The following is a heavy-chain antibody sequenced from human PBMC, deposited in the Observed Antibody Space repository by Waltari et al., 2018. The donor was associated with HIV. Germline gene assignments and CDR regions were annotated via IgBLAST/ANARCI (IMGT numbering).Heavy chain of an antibody. CDR1: GFTFSNFA. Sequence: QVQLVESGGGVVQTGTSLTLSCAVSGFTFSNFAIHWVRQSTGKGMEWLAVFWSDGAEISYADSVKGRFTVSKDSSQKTLYLHLTSLRAEDTALYYCARGYSSSRWIPLYHWGRGTLVTVSS. D-gene: IGHD6-6*01. J-gene: IGHJ4*02. CDR2: FWSDGAEI. V-gene: IGHV3-33*01. CDR3: ARGYSSSRWIPLYH.